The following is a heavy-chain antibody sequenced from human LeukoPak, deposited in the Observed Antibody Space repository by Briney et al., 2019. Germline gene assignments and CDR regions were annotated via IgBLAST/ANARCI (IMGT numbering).Heavy chain of an antibody. CDR2: ISGSNSYI. D-gene: IGHD1-1*01. J-gene: IGHJ4*02. Sequence: GGSLRLSCAASRFTFSSYTMHWIRQAPGKGLEWVSSISGSNSYIFYADSVKGRFTVSRDNAKDSLYLQMNSLRAEDTAVYYCARALTTLTYEGYWGQGTLVTVSS. CDR1: RFTFSSYT. CDR3: ARALTTLTYEGY. V-gene: IGHV3-21*01.